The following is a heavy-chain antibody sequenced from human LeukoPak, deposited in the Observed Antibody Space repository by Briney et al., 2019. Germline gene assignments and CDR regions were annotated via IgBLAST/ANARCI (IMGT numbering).Heavy chain of an antibody. CDR3: ARSPRVSQADHWFDP. D-gene: IGHD6-13*01. Sequence: PSETLSLTCTVSGGSISSSSYYWGWIRQPAVKGLEWIGRIYTSGSTNYNPSLKSRVTMSVDTSKNQFSLKLSSVTAADTAVYYCARSPRVSQADHWFDPWGQGTLVTVSS. CDR1: GGSISSSSYY. J-gene: IGHJ5*02. V-gene: IGHV4-61*02. CDR2: IYTSGST.